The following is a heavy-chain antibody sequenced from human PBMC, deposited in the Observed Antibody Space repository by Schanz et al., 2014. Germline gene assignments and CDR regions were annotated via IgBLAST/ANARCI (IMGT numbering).Heavy chain of an antibody. CDR1: GFTFSSYG. V-gene: IGHV3-33*01. D-gene: IGHD6-13*01. J-gene: IGHJ6*02. Sequence: QVQLVESGGDVVQPGRSLRLSCAASGFTFSSYGMHWVRQAPGKGLEWVAVIWYDGNNKYYADSVKGRFTISRDNSKNTLYLQMNSLRTEDTAVYYCARERQQLVRWYYYYGMDVWGQGTTVTVSS. CDR2: IWYDGNNK. CDR3: ARERQQLVRWYYYYGMDV.